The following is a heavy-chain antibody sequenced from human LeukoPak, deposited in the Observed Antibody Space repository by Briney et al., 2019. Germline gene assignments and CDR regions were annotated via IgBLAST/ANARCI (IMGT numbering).Heavy chain of an antibody. V-gene: IGHV3-66*01. D-gene: IGHD2-2*01. CDR1: GFTVSSNY. J-gene: IGHJ4*02. Sequence: GGSLRLSCAASGFTVSSNYMGWVRQVPGKGPEWVSVMYTGGNTYYTDSVKGRFTISGDSPKNTLDLQMNSLRVEDTAVYYCARGRSNTSFFDYWGQGTPVTVSS. CDR3: ARGRSNTSFFDY. CDR2: MYTGGNT.